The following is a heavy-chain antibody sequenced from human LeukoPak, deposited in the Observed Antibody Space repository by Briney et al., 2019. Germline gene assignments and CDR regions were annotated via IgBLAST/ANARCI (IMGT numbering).Heavy chain of an antibody. Sequence: SETLSLTCNVSGDSISSDYWSWIRQPPGKGLEWFAYIYYSGSTNYNPSLKSRVTISVDTSKNQFSLRLSSVTAADTAVYYCASSKAPPAVAGDAFDIWGQGTMVTVSS. CDR2: IYYSGST. CDR1: GDSISSDY. D-gene: IGHD6-19*01. J-gene: IGHJ3*02. V-gene: IGHV4-59*01. CDR3: ASSKAPPAVAGDAFDI.